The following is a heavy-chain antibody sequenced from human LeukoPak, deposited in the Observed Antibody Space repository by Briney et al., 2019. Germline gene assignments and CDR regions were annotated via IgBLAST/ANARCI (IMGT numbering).Heavy chain of an antibody. CDR2: ISSSSSYI. D-gene: IGHD5-12*01. Sequence: GGSLRLSCAASGFTFSSYSMNWVRQAPGKGLEWVSSISSSSSYIYYADSVKGRFTISRDNAKNSLYLRMNSLRAEDTAVYYCARDGVAMIVATKYYFDYWGQGTLVTVSS. J-gene: IGHJ4*02. CDR1: GFTFSSYS. V-gene: IGHV3-21*01. CDR3: ARDGVAMIVATKYYFDY.